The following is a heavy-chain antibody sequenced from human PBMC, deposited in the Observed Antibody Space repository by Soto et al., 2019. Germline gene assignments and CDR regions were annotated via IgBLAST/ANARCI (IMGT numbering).Heavy chain of an antibody. D-gene: IGHD6-19*01. J-gene: IGHJ4*02. CDR1: GFTFSSYS. V-gene: IGHV3-48*02. CDR3: ARDSYSSGWYFSGYFDY. CDR2: ISSSSSTI. Sequence: GGSLRLSCAASGFTFSSYSMNWVRQAPGKGLEWVSYISSSSSTIYYADSVKGRFTISRDNAKNSLYLQMNSLRDEDTAVYYCARDSYSSGWYFSGYFDYWGQGTLVTVSS.